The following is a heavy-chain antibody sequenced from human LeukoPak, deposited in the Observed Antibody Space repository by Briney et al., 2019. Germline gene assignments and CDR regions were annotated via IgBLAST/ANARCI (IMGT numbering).Heavy chain of an antibody. V-gene: IGHV1-18*01. CDR3: ARDKAVTTEVTQHFQH. D-gene: IGHD4-23*01. CDR1: GYTFTNYG. CDR2: ISAYNGYT. Sequence: ASVKVSCNASGYTFTNYGISWVRQAPGQGLEWMGWISAYNGYTDYAQKLQFRVTMTTDTSTSTAYMELRSLRSDDTAVYYCARDKAVTTEVTQHFQHWGQGTLVTVSS. J-gene: IGHJ1*01.